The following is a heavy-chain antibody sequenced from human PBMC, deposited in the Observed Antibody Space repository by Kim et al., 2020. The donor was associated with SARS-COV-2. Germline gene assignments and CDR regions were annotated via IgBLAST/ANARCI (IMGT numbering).Heavy chain of an antibody. V-gene: IGHV1-18*01. Sequence: ASVKVSCKASGYTFTSYGISWVRQAPGQGLEWMGWISAYNGNTNYAQKLQGRVTMTTDTSTSTAYMELRSLRSDDTAVYYCARIYGSGSYYHNYYYGMDVWGQGTTVTVSS. D-gene: IGHD3-10*01. CDR2: ISAYNGNT. J-gene: IGHJ6*02. CDR3: ARIYGSGSYYHNYYYGMDV. CDR1: GYTFTSYG.